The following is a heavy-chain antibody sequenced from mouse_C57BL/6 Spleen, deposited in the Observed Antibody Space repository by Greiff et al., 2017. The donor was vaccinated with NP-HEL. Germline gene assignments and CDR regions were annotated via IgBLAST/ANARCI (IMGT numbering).Heavy chain of an antibody. J-gene: IGHJ1*03. CDR2: INPNNGGT. D-gene: IGHD2-1*01. Sequence: VQLQQSGPELVKPGASVKMSCKASGYTFTDYNMHWVKQSHGKSLEWIGYINPNNGGTSYNQKFKGKATLTVNKSSSTAYMELRSLTSEDSAVYYCARRGVYYGNPHWYFDVWGTGTTVTVSS. CDR3: ARRGVYYGNPHWYFDV. V-gene: IGHV1-22*01. CDR1: GYTFTDYN.